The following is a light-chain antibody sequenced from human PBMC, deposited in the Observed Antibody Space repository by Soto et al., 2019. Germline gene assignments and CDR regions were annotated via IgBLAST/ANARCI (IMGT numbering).Light chain of an antibody. J-gene: IGKJ1*01. V-gene: IGKV1-5*01. CDR2: DAS. Sequence: DIQMSQSPSTLSASVADRVTITCRASQSISSWLAWYQQKPGEAPKLLIYDASSLESGVPSRFSGSGSGTEFTLTISSLQPDDFATYYCQQYNRSPWTFGQGTKVDIK. CDR3: QQYNRSPWT. CDR1: QSISSW.